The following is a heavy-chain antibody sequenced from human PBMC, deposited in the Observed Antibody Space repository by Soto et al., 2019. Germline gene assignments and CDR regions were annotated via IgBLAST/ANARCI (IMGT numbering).Heavy chain of an antibody. CDR1: GGSISSSNW. J-gene: IGHJ4*02. Sequence: QVQLQESGPGLMKPSGTLSVTCAVSGGSISSSNWWSWVRQPPGKGLEWIGEIYHSGSTNYNPSLKSRVTISVDKSKNQFSLKLTSVTAADTAVYYCARTNYGDYWGVGNWGQGTLVTVSS. V-gene: IGHV4-4*02. CDR2: IYHSGST. D-gene: IGHD4-17*01. CDR3: ARTNYGDYWGVGN.